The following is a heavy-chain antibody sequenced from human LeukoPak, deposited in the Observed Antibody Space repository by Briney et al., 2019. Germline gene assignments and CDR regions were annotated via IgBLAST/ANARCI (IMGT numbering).Heavy chain of an antibody. D-gene: IGHD6-19*01. CDR2: INPNSGGT. CDR3: ARDQGSGWPPLYYMDV. Sequence: ASVKVSCKASGYTFTVYYMHWVRQAPGQGLEWMGWINPNSGGTNYAQKFQGRVTMTRDTSISTAYMELSRLRSDDTAVYYCARDQGSGWPPLYYMDVWGKGTTVTVSS. J-gene: IGHJ6*03. CDR1: GYTFTVYY. V-gene: IGHV1-2*02.